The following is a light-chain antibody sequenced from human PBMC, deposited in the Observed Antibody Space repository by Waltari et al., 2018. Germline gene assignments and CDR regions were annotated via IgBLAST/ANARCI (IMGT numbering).Light chain of an antibody. Sequence: EVVLTHSPATLSLSPGDRATLACRASQSVGTSLAWYQQKPGQAPRLLIYGASRRATGIPDRFSGSGSGTDFSLTISRLEPEDFAVYYCQHYVRLPATFGQGTKVEV. CDR2: GAS. CDR1: QSVGTS. J-gene: IGKJ1*01. V-gene: IGKV3-20*01. CDR3: QHYVRLPAT.